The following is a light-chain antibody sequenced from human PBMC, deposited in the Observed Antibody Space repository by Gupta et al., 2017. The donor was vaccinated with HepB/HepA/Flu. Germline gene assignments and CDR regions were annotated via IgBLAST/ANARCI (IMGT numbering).Light chain of an antibody. CDR2: DVS. V-gene: IGLV2-14*03. CDR3: GSYTSSSTVV. Sequence: QSALTQPASVSGSPGQSITLSCTGTSSDVGGYNYVSWYQHHPGKAPKLMIYDVSNRPSGVSNRFSGSKSGNTASLTISGLQAEDEADYYCGSYTSSSTVVFGGGTKLTVL. CDR1: SSDVGGYNY. J-gene: IGLJ2*01.